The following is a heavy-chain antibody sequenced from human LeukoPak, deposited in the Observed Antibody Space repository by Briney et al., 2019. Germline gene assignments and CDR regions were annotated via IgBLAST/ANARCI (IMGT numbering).Heavy chain of an antibody. CDR3: ARTAGYSYYMDV. CDR2: IFYSGST. J-gene: IGHJ6*03. CDR1: GGSISSYY. Sequence: SETLSLTCTVSGGSISSYYWSWIRQPPGKGLEWIGNIFYSGSTNYNPSLKSRVTISVDTSKNQFSLKLTSLTASDTAVYYCARTAGYSYYMDVWGKGTTVTVSS. V-gene: IGHV4-59*01.